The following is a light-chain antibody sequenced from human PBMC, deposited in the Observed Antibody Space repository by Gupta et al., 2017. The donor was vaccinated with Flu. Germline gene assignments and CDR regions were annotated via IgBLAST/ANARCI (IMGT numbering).Light chain of an antibody. V-gene: IGKV3-15*01. CDR2: GAS. J-gene: IGKJ2*01. CDR3: QQYNNWPQRT. Sequence: EIVMTQSPATLSVSPGERATLSCRASQSVSNNLAWYQQKPGQAPRLLIYGASTRATGIPARFSGSGSGTEFTLTISSLQSEDFAVYYCQQYNNWPQRTFGQGTKLEIK. CDR1: QSVSNN.